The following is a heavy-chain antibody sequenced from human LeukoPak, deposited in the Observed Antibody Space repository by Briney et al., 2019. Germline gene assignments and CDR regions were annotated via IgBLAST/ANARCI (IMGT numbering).Heavy chain of an antibody. CDR3: VKDLVPAASSRWFDS. V-gene: IGHV3-33*06. CDR2: IWYDESKT. D-gene: IGHD2-2*01. Sequence: GGSLRLSCAASGFLFSSYGMHWVRQSPGKGLDWVAAIWYDESKTYYADSVKGRFTISRDSSENTLYLQMTSLRVEDAAIYYCVKDLVPAASSRWFDSWGQGTLVTVSS. CDR1: GFLFSSYG. J-gene: IGHJ5*01.